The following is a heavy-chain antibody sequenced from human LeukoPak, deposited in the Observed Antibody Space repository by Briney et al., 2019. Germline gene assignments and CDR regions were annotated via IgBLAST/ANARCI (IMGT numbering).Heavy chain of an antibody. Sequence: PGGSLRLSCAASGFTFSSHWMHWVRQAPGKGLVWVSRIDSDGTSTAYADSVKGRFTISRDNAKNTLYLQMNNLRAEDTAVYYCARDWGWYIDYWGQGTLVTVSS. CDR3: ARDWGWYIDY. CDR2: IDSDGTST. V-gene: IGHV3-74*01. D-gene: IGHD2-15*01. CDR1: GFTFSSHW. J-gene: IGHJ4*02.